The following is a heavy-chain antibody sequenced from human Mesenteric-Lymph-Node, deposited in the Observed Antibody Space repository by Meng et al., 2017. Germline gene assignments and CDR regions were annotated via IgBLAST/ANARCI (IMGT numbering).Heavy chain of an antibody. D-gene: IGHD3-9*01. CDR2: TYYRSKWYN. V-gene: IGHV6-1*01. J-gene: IGHJ4*02. Sequence: LRLSCAISGDSVSSNSAAWSWIRQSPSRGLEWLGRTYYRSKWYNDYAVSVRSRITINPDTSKNQFSLQLNSVTPEDTAVYYCARVPYYDILTGYHSDRFDYWGQGTLVTVSS. CDR1: GDSVSSNSAA. CDR3: ARVPYYDILTGYHSDRFDY.